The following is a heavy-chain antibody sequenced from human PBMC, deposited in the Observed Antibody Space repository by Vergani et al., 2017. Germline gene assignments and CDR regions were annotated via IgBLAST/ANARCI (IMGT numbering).Heavy chain of an antibody. J-gene: IGHJ3*02. Sequence: EVQLLESGGGLVQPGGSLRLSCAASGFTFSSYAMSWVLQAPGKGLEWVSAISGSGGSTYYADSVKGRFTISRDNSKNTLYLQMNSLRAEDTAVYYCAKDFGYSYGYPLDAFDIWGQGTMVTVSS. V-gene: IGHV3-23*01. CDR2: ISGSGGST. D-gene: IGHD5-18*01. CDR1: GFTFSSYA. CDR3: AKDFGYSYGYPLDAFDI.